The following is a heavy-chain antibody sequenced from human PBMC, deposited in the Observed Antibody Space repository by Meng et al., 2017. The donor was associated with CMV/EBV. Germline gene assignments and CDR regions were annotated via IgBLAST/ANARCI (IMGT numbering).Heavy chain of an antibody. CDR1: GYTFTSYA. CDR2: INSYNGDT. CDR3: ARGLLSIGGLFDY. V-gene: IGHV1-18*01. D-gene: IGHD3-10*01. J-gene: IGHJ4*02. Sequence: ASVKVSCKASGYTFTSYAINWVRQAPGQGLEWVGWINSYNGDTHYVQKLQDRVTVTTDTSTDTIYMELRSLRADDTAVYYCARGLLSIGGLFDYWGQGTLVTVSS.